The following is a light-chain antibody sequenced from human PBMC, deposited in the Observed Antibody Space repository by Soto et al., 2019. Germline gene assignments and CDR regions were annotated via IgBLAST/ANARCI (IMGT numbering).Light chain of an antibody. CDR3: SSYTSSSTLGVV. J-gene: IGLJ2*01. V-gene: IGLV2-14*01. CDR2: DVS. CDR1: SSDVGGYNY. Sequence: QSALTQPASVSGSPGQSIPISCTGTSSDVGGYNYVSWYQQHPGKAPKLMIYDVSNRASGVSNRFSGSKSGNTASLTISGLQAEDEADYYCSSYTSSSTLGVVFGGGTKLTVL.